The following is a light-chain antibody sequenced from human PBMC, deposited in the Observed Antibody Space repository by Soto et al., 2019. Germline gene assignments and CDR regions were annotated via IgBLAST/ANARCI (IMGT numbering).Light chain of an antibody. CDR2: WAS. CDR1: QSVLYSSDNKNY. Sequence: DIVMTQSPDSLTVSLGERATINCKSSQSVLYSSDNKNYLAWYQQKPGQPPKLLIYWASTRESGVPDRFSGSGSGTDFTLTISSLQAEDVAVYYCQQCSTTPYTFGQGTKLEIK. V-gene: IGKV4-1*01. J-gene: IGKJ2*01. CDR3: QQCSTTPYT.